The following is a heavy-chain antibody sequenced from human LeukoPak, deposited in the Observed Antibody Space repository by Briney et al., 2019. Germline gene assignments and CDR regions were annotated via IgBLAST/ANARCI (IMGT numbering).Heavy chain of an antibody. Sequence: SETLSLTCTVSGGSISPYYWNWIRQPPGKGLEWIGYIYYSGATNYNASLTSRVTISVDTSQNQFSLRFSSVTAADTAVYYCARRAAAVGTYYMDVWGKGTTVTVSS. CDR2: IYYSGAT. CDR1: GGSISPYY. CDR3: ARRAAAVGTYYMDV. D-gene: IGHD6-13*01. J-gene: IGHJ6*03. V-gene: IGHV4-59*01.